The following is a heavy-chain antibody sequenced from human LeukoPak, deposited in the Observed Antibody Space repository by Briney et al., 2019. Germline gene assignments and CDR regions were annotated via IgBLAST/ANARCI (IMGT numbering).Heavy chain of an antibody. D-gene: IGHD1-26*01. CDR2: IIPIFGTA. CDR3: ARGAVGATDGGFDY. J-gene: IGHJ4*02. CDR1: GGTFSSYA. Sequence: GASVKVSFQASGGTFSSYAISWVRQAPGQGLEWMGGIIPIFGTANYAQKFQGRVTITTDESTSTAYMELSSLRSEDTAVSYCARGAVGATDGGFDYWGQGTLVTVSS. V-gene: IGHV1-69*05.